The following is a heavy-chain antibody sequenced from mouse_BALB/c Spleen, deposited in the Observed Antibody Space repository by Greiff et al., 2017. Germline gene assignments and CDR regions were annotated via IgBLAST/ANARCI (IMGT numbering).Heavy chain of an antibody. CDR2: IWSGGST. CDR1: GFSLTSYG. CDR3: ARSESYDGSSYDYFDY. J-gene: IGHJ2*01. V-gene: IGHV2-2*02. Sequence: QVQLKESGPGLVQPSQSLSITCTVSGFSLTSYGVHWVRQSPGKGLEWLGVIWSGGSTDYNAAFISRLSISKDNSKSQVFFKMNSLQANDTARYYCARSESYDGSSYDYFDYWGQGTTLTVSS. D-gene: IGHD1-1*01.